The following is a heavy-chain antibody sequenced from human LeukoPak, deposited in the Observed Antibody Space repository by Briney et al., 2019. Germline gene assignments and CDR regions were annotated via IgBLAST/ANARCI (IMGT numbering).Heavy chain of an antibody. J-gene: IGHJ4*02. V-gene: IGHV4-34*01. CDR3: ARGGVTLYFDY. Sequence: SETLSLTCAVYGGSFSGYYWSWIRQPPGKGLEWIGEINHSGSTNYNPSLKSRVTISVDTSKNQFSLKLSSVTAADTAVYYCARGGVTLYFDYWGQGTLVTVSS. CDR1: GGSFSGYY. D-gene: IGHD2-21*02. CDR2: INHSGST.